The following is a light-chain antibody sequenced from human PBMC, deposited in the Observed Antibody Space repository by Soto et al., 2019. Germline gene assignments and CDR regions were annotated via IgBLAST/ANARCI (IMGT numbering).Light chain of an antibody. J-gene: IGKJ1*01. V-gene: IGKV3D-20*02. Sequence: EIVLTQSPATLSLSPGERATLYCRASQSVTSNYLAWYQQKPGQAPRLLIYGASSRATGIPDRFSGTGSGTEFTLTISSLQPEDFATYYCLQHKSYPRTFGQGTKVDIK. CDR1: QSVTSNY. CDR3: LQHKSYPRT. CDR2: GAS.